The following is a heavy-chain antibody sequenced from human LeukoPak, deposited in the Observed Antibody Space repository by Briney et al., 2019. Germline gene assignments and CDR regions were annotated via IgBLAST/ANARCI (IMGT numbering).Heavy chain of an antibody. V-gene: IGHV3-73*01. D-gene: IGHD4-23*01. CDR2: IKTKAESYAT. J-gene: IGHJ6*02. Sequence: PGGSLRLSCAASGFTFSGSAIHWVRRASGKGLEWVARIKTKAESYATAYVASVKGRFTISRDDSKNTAYLQMDSLKTEDTAMYYCTRLSGGNSDSYYYGRDVWGQGTTVTVSS. CDR1: GFTFSGSA. CDR3: TRLSGGNSDSYYYGRDV.